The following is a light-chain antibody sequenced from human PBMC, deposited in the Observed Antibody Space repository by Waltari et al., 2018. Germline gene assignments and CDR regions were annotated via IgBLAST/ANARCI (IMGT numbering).Light chain of an antibody. CDR3: QTWGTGIFGT. Sequence: QVSLTQSPSASASLGASVKLTCTLNSAHSHFAIAWHHRQPEKGPRFLMKLNSYGSYITGDGIPDLFSGSSSGAERYLIISSLQFEDAADYYCQTWGTGIFGTFGGGTKLTVL. CDR2: LNSYGSY. J-gene: IGLJ2*01. V-gene: IGLV4-69*02. CDR1: SAHSHFA.